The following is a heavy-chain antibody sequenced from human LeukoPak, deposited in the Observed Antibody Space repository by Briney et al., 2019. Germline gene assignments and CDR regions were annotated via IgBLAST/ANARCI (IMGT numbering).Heavy chain of an antibody. D-gene: IGHD2-8*01. CDR1: GYTFTSYG. J-gene: IGHJ6*03. Sequence: ASVKVSCKASGYTFTSYGISWVRQAPGQGLEWIGWISAYNVNTNYAQKLQGRVTMTTDTSTSTAYMELRSLRSDDTAVYYCARVYAPHYYYYYMDVWGKGTTVTISS. CDR2: ISAYNVNT. V-gene: IGHV1-18*01. CDR3: ARVYAPHYYYYYMDV.